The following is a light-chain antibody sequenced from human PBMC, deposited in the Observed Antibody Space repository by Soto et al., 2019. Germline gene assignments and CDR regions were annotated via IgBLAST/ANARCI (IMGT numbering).Light chain of an antibody. V-gene: IGKV1-9*01. J-gene: IGKJ4*01. CDR3: QQLNTYPLT. Sequence: DIQLTQSPSFLSASVRDRVTITCRASQVLSSYLAWYQQKPGKAPKLLIYGVSTLQSGVPSRFSGSGSGTDFTLTIISLQPEDFATYYCQQLNTYPLTFGGGTKVEIK. CDR2: GVS. CDR1: QVLSSY.